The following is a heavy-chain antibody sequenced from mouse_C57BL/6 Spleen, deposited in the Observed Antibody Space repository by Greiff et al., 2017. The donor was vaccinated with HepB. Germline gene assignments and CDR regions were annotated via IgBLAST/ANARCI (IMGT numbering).Heavy chain of an antibody. Sequence: QVQLQQPGAELVMPGASVKLSCKASGYTFTSYWMHWVKQRPGQGLEWIGEIDPSDSYTNYNQKFKGKSTLTVDKSSSTAYMQLSSLTSEDSAVYYCARDATVDDYWGQGTTLTVSS. D-gene: IGHD1-1*01. V-gene: IGHV1-69*01. CDR3: ARDATVDDY. CDR1: GYTFTSYW. J-gene: IGHJ2*01. CDR2: IDPSDSYT.